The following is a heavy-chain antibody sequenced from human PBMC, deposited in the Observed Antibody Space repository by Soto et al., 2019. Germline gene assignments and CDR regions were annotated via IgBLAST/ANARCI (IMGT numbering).Heavy chain of an antibody. CDR2: IYYSGST. Sequence: SETLSLTCTVSGGSISSSSYYWGWIRQPPGKGLEWIGSIYYSGSTYYNPSLKSRVTISVDTSKNQFSLKLSSVTAADTAVYYCARLSSRDIVVVVAATPLYYFDYWGQGTLVTVAS. D-gene: IGHD2-15*01. J-gene: IGHJ4*02. CDR3: ARLSSRDIVVVVAATPLYYFDY. V-gene: IGHV4-39*01. CDR1: GGSISSSSYY.